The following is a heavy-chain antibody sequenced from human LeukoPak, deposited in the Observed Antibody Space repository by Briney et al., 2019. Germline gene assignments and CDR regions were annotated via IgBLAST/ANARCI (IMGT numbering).Heavy chain of an antibody. J-gene: IGHJ6*02. CDR3: ASDRVFYGLDV. CDR1: GFTFSSYW. Sequence: PGGSLRLSCAAYGFTFSSYWMHWVRQAPGKGLMWVSRIKSDGSETSYADSVKGRFTISRDNARNTLYLQMNSLRPEDTAIYYCASDRVFYGLDVWGQGTTVTVSS. V-gene: IGHV3-74*01. CDR2: IKSDGSET.